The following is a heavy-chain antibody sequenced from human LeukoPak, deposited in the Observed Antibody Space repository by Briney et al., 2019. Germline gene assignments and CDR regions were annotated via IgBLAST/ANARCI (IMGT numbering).Heavy chain of an antibody. V-gene: IGHV3-30*18. CDR1: GFTFSSYG. D-gene: IGHD3-10*01. Sequence: GRSLRLSCSASGFTFSSYGMHWVRQAPGKGLEWVAVISYDGSNKYYAYSVKGRFTISRDNSKNSLYLQMNSLRAEDTALYYCAKGPHYYSSGSYYNSDVYFDYWGQGTLVTVSS. CDR2: ISYDGSNK. CDR3: AKGPHYYSSGSYYNSDVYFDY. J-gene: IGHJ4*02.